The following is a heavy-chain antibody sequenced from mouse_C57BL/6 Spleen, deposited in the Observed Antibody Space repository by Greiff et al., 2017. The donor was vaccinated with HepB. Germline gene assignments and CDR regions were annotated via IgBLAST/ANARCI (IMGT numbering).Heavy chain of an antibody. CDR3: ARVSYDGYYAWFAY. J-gene: IGHJ3*01. Sequence: EVHLVESEGGLVQPGSSMKLSCTASGFTFSDYYMAWVRQVPEKGLEWVVNINYDGSSTYYLDSLKSRFIISRDNAKNILDLQMSSLKSEDTATYYCARVSYDGYYAWFAYWGQGTLVTVSA. CDR1: GFTFSDYY. V-gene: IGHV5-16*01. CDR2: INYDGSST. D-gene: IGHD2-3*01.